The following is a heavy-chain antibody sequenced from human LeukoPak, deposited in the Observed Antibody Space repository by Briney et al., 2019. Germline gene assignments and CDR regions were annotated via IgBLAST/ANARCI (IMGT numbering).Heavy chain of an antibody. CDR3: ATKVGVNSEED. V-gene: IGHV4-4*02. CDR2: IYHSGTT. D-gene: IGHD1-26*01. J-gene: IGHJ4*02. CDR1: GGSISSSNW. Sequence: SETLSLTCAVSGGSISSSNWWTWVRQPPGKGLEWIGEIYHSGTTNYNPSLKSRVTISVDKSKNQFSLNLDSVTAADTAVYYCATKVGVNSEEDWGQGTLVTVSS.